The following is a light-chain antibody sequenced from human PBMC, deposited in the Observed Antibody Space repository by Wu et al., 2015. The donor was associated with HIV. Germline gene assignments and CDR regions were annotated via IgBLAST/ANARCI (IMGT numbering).Light chain of an antibody. CDR3: QQYSSTPIT. CDR2: ETY. V-gene: IGKV3-20*01. CDR1: EYVGDNY. J-gene: IGKJ5*01. Sequence: ENVLTQSPGILSVSPGERVILSCQACEYVGDNYLAWYQQKPGQSPKLVLHETYKRAPGIPPRFSGAGSGTDFSLTISPVESEDIAIYFCQQYSSTPITFGPGTRLDFK.